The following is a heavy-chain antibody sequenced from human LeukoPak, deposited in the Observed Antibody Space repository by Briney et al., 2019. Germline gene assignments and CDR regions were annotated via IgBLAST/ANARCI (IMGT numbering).Heavy chain of an antibody. J-gene: IGHJ4*02. D-gene: IGHD3/OR15-3a*01. CDR2: ISSSSSTI. CDR3: ARGFWTGVEY. V-gene: IGHV3-48*01. CDR1: GFTFSSYS. Sequence: GGSLRLSCAASGFTFSSYSMNWVRQAPGKGLEWVSYISSSSSTIYCADSVKGRFTISRDNAKNSLYLQMNSPRAEDTAVYYCARGFWTGVEYWGQGALVTVSS.